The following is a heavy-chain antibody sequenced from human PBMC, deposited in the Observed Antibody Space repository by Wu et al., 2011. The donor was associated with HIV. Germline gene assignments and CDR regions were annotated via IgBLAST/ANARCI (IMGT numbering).Heavy chain of an antibody. CDR2: IIPIFGTA. CDR3: ARATVSRILLPEGEPKTIYTWLDP. J-gene: IGHJ5*02. Sequence: QVQLVQSGAEVKKPGSSVKVSCKASGGTFSSYAISWVRQAPGQGLEWMGRIIPIFGTANYAQKFQGRVTITADESTSTAYMELSSLRSEDTAMYYCARATVSRILLPEGEPKTIYTWLDPWGQGTLVTISS. D-gene: IGHD2-15*01. V-gene: IGHV1-69*15. CDR1: GGTFSSYA.